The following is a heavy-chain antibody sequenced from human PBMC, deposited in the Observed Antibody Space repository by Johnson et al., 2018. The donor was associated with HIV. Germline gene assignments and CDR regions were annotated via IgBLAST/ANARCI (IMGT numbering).Heavy chain of an antibody. CDR2: ISYDGSNK. CDR1: GFTFSSYG. Sequence: QVQLVESGGGVVQPGRSLRLSCAASGFTFSSYGMHWVRQAPGKGLEWVAVISYDGSNKYYADSVKGRFTISRDNSKNTLYLQMNSLRAEDTAVYYCAKEGNYVTTSDAFDIWGQGTMVSVSS. J-gene: IGHJ3*02. V-gene: IGHV3-33*05. CDR3: AKEGNYVTTSDAFDI. D-gene: IGHD4-11*01.